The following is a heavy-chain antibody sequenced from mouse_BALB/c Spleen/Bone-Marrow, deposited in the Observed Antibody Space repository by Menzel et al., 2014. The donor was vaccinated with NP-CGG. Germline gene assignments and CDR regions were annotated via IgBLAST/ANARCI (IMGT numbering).Heavy chain of an antibody. V-gene: IGHV1-52*01. CDR1: GYTFTSYW. Sequence: QVQLQHYGAELVRPGASVKLSCKVSGYTFTSYWMNWVKQRPEQGLEWIGRIDPYDSETHYNQKFKDKDIFTVDKSSSTGYMQLSSLTSENSAVYYLTRGRDYDVFSYWGQGTLVTVSA. D-gene: IGHD2-4*01. CDR3: TRGRDYDVFSY. CDR2: IDPYDSET. J-gene: IGHJ3*01.